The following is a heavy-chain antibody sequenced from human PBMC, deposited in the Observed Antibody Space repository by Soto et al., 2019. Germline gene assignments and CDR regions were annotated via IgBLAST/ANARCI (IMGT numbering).Heavy chain of an antibody. CDR3: AKYCSSDVCFDY. CDR2: ISGSGDTK. CDR1: GFTFSSCS. V-gene: IGHV3-48*02. Sequence: GGSLRLSCSASGFTFSSCSMNWVRQAPGKGLEWVSFISGSGDTKYYADSVKGRFTISRDNAKNSLYLQMSSLRDEDTAVYYCAKYCSSDVCFDYWGQGTLVTVSS. D-gene: IGHD2-8*01. J-gene: IGHJ4*02.